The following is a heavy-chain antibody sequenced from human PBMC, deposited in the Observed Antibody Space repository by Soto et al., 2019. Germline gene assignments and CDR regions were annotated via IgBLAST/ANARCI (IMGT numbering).Heavy chain of an antibody. CDR3: ARDLSYTPTPARKNGMDF. Sequence: GASVKVSWKASGYTFTSYYMHWVRQAPGQGLEWMGIINPSGGSTSYAQKSKGRVTMTRDTSTSTVYMELSSLRSEDTAVYYCARDLSYTPTPARKNGMDFLGQGTTVTGSS. J-gene: IGHJ6*01. CDR2: INPSGGST. D-gene: IGHD4-4*01. V-gene: IGHV1-46*01. CDR1: GYTFTSYY.